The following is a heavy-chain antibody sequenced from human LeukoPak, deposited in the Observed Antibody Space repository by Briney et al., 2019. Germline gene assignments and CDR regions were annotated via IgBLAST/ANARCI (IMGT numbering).Heavy chain of an antibody. D-gene: IGHD2-2*01. Sequence: GGSLRLSCAASGFNFRFYGMHWVRQAPGKGLECVAVIWNGGSKESYADSVKGRFTISRDNSMNTLYLQMNSLRVEDTAVYYCARDDCSSPSCYGYWGQGTLVAVSS. J-gene: IGHJ4*02. V-gene: IGHV3-33*01. CDR1: GFNFRFYG. CDR2: IWNGGSKE. CDR3: ARDDCSSPSCYGY.